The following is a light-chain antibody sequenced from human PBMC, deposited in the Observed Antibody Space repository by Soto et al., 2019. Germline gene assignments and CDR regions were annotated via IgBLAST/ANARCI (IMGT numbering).Light chain of an antibody. J-gene: IGKJ5*01. V-gene: IGKV3-20*01. Sequence: GLSLSPPTLSLSPGERGTLSCRASQSVKDSHLAWYQQKPGQAPRLLIYGTSTRATGISDRFSGSGSGTDFTLSISRLEPEDFTVYYCQQYDSSPIPFGQGTRLAIK. CDR2: GTS. CDR1: QSVKDSH. CDR3: QQYDSSPIP.